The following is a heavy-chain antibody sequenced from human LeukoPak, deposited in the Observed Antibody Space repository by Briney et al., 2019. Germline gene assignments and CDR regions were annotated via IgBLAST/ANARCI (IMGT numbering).Heavy chain of an antibody. CDR3: ARGGAENYDFWSGLGWYYFDY. D-gene: IGHD3-3*01. Sequence: GGSLRLSCTASGFSFSGHWMHWVRQATGKGLEWVSAIGTAGDTYYPGSVKGRFTISRENAKNSLYLQMNSLRAEDTAVYYCARGGAENYDFWSGLGWYYFDYWGQGTLVTVSS. CDR2: IGTAGDT. V-gene: IGHV3-13*01. CDR1: GFSFSGHW. J-gene: IGHJ4*02.